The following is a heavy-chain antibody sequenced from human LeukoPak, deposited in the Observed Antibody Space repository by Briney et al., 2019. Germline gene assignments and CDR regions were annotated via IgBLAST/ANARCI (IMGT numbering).Heavy chain of an antibody. CDR1: GASISKTNW. CDR2: IYHSGKT. Sequence: PSETLSLTCAVSGASISKTNWWSWVRQPPGKGLEWIGEIYHSGKTNHNPSLKSRVTISVDTSKNQFSLKLSSVTAADTAVYYCARGNRKLNAFDIWGQGTMVTVSS. CDR3: ARGNRKLNAFDI. V-gene: IGHV4-4*02. D-gene: IGHD1-1*01. J-gene: IGHJ3*02.